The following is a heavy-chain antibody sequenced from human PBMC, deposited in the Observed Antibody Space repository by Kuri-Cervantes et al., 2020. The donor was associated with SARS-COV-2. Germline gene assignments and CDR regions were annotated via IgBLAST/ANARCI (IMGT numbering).Heavy chain of an antibody. Sequence: ESLKISCTVSGGSISSSGYYWGWIRQPPGKGLEWIGSIYYSGSTYYNPSLKSRVTISVDTSKNQFSLKLSSVTAADTAVYYCASQVDAAMAFDYWGQGTLVTVSS. V-gene: IGHV4-39*01. CDR1: GGSISSSGYY. J-gene: IGHJ4*02. CDR3: ASQVDAAMAFDY. D-gene: IGHD5-18*01. CDR2: IYYSGST.